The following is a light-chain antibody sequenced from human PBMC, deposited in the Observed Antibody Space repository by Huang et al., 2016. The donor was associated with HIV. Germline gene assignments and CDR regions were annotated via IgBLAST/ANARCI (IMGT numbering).Light chain of an antibody. CDR3: HQRAGWPL. V-gene: IGKV3-11*01. Sequence: EVVLTQSPATLSLSPGERATLSCRASQTISSYLAWYQHKPGQPPRLLIYDTSKRATGIPDRFSGSGSGTDCTFIISSLEPEDFAFYYCHQRAGWPLFGGGTKVEIK. CDR2: DTS. J-gene: IGKJ4*02. CDR1: QTISSY.